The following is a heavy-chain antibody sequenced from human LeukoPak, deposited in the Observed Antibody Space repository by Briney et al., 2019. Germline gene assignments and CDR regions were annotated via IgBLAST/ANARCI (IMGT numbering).Heavy chain of an antibody. D-gene: IGHD3-10*01. J-gene: IGHJ6*04. Sequence: PGGSLRLCCAASGFTFSSYGMHWVRQASGKGLEWVAVIWYDGSNKYYADPVKGRFTISRDNSKNTLYLQMNSLRAEDTAVYYCARDPEMVRGVITNYYYGMDVWGKGTTVTVSS. V-gene: IGHV3-33*01. CDR1: GFTFSSYG. CDR2: IWYDGSNK. CDR3: ARDPEMVRGVITNYYYGMDV.